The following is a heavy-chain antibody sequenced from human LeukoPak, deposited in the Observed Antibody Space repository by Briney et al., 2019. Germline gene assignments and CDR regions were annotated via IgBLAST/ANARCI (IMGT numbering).Heavy chain of an antibody. CDR1: GGSISSSSYY. CDR2: IYYSGST. J-gene: IGHJ4*02. Sequence: SETQSLTCTVSGGSISSSSYYWGWIRQPPGKGLEWIGSIYYSGSTYYNPSLKSRVTISVDTSKNQFSLKLSSVTAADTAVYYCAHGSGSSPLRYWGQGTLVTVSS. D-gene: IGHD3-10*01. V-gene: IGHV4-39*01. CDR3: AHGSGSSPLRY.